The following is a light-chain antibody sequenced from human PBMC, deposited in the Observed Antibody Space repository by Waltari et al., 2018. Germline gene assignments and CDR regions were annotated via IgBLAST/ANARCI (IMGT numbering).Light chain of an antibody. CDR3: QQRSNWPPRLT. CDR2: DAS. Sequence: EIVLTQSPATLSLSPGERATLPCRASKSVSSSVAWYQQKPGQAPRLLIYDASNRATGIPARFSGSGSGTDFTLTISSLEPEDFAVYYCQQRSNWPPRLTFGGGTKVEIK. J-gene: IGKJ4*01. V-gene: IGKV3-11*01. CDR1: KSVSSS.